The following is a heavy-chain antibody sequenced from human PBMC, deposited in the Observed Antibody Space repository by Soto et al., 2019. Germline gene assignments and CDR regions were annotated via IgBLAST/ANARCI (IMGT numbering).Heavy chain of an antibody. CDR3: ARNWNLALVPAAYFDS. CDR2: VYYTGTT. V-gene: IGHV4-39*01. D-gene: IGHD2-2*01. J-gene: IGHJ4*02. Sequence: SETLSLTCTVSNFSVLTSIYYWAWIRQPPGKGLEWVGTVYYTGTTYYNPSLQSRVTISIDTSKNQFSLNLNSVTAADTAVYYCARNWNLALVPAAYFDSWGQGTLVTAPQ. CDR1: NFSVLTSIYY.